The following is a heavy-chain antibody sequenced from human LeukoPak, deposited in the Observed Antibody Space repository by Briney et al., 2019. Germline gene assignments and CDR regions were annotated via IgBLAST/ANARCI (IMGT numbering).Heavy chain of an antibody. J-gene: IGHJ6*02. CDR1: GYSFTNYW. Sequence: GESLKISFKSSGYSFTNYWIGWVRQMPGKGLEWMGIIYPGDSGTRYSPSFQGQVTMSADKSISTAYLQWNSLKASDTAMYYCARLMAATDYYYYGMDVWGQGTTVTVSS. V-gene: IGHV5-51*01. CDR2: IYPGDSGT. CDR3: ARLMAATDYYYYGMDV. D-gene: IGHD6-13*01.